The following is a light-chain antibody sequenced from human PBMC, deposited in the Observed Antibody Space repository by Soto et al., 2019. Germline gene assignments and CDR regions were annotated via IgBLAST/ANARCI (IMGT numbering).Light chain of an antibody. CDR2: EVS. J-gene: IGLJ1*01. CDR1: SSDIGGYNY. V-gene: IGLV2-14*01. CDR3: SSYTSSSTLYV. Sequence: QAALTQPASVSVSPGQSITISGARTSSDIGGYNYVSWYQQHPGKAPKVMIYEVSNRPSGVSNRFSGSKSGNTASLTISGLQAEDEADYYCSSYTSSSTLYVFGSGTKVTVL.